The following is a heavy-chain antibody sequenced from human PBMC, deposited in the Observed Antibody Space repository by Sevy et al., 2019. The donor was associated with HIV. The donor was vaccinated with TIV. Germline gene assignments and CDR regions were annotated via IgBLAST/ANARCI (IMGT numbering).Heavy chain of an antibody. CDR2: IRSRANSYAK. CDR1: GFTFSGSA. CDR3: SRRLGSSDEY. J-gene: IGHJ4*02. Sequence: GGSLRLSCAASGFTFSGSAMHWVRQASGKGLEWVGRIRSRANSYAKTYAASVKYRLTISRDDSKNTAYLQMNSLKTEDTAVYYCSRRLGSSDEYWGQGTLVTVS. D-gene: IGHD1-26*01. V-gene: IGHV3-73*01.